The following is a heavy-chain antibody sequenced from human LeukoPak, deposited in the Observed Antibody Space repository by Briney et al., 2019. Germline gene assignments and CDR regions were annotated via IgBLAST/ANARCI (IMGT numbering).Heavy chain of an antibody. CDR2: ISSSSSYI. J-gene: IGHJ5*02. V-gene: IGHV3-21*01. Sequence: GGSLRLSCAASGFTFSSYSMNWVRQAPGKGLEWVSSISSSSSYIYHADSVKGRFTISRDNAKNSLYLQMNSLRAEDTAVYYCARGGIGVSSKTNWFDPWGQGTLVTVSS. D-gene: IGHD6-13*01. CDR1: GFTFSSYS. CDR3: ARGGIGVSSKTNWFDP.